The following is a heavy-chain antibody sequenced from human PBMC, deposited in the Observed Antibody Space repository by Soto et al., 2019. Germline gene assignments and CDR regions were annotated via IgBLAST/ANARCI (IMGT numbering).Heavy chain of an antibody. CDR2: ISGSGGGT. CDR1: GFTFSTYA. Sequence: EVQLLESGGGLVQPGGSLRLSCAASGFTFSTYAMSWVRQAPGTGLEWVSAISGSGGGTYNADSVMGRVTISGDKSKNMVYLQMNRPRAEDTAVYYCAKNWDTTFSSSSHWGQGTLVTVSS. D-gene: IGHD6-6*01. V-gene: IGHV3-23*01. CDR3: AKNWDTTFSSSSH. J-gene: IGHJ4*02.